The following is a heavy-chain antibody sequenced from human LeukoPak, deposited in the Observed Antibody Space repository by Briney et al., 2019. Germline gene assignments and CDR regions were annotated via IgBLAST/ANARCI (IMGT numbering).Heavy chain of an antibody. CDR3: ARELELRGFDY. D-gene: IGHD1-7*01. CDR1: VFTFSSYS. V-gene: IGHV3-21*01. Sequence: GGSLRLSCAASVFTFSSYSMNWVRQAPGKGLEWVSSISSSSSYIYYADSVKGRFTISRDNAKNSLYLQMNSLRAEDTAVYYRARELELRGFDYWGQGTLVTVSS. CDR2: ISSSSSYI. J-gene: IGHJ4*02.